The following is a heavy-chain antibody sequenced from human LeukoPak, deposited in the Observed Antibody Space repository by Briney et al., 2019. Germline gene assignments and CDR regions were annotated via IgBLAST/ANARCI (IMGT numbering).Heavy chain of an antibody. CDR2: IKQEGSNK. J-gene: IGHJ4*02. V-gene: IGHV3-7*01. Sequence: GGSLRLSCAASGFTFSSYWLSWVRQPPGKGLEGVANIKQEGSNKYYADSVKGRFTISRDNSKNTLYLQMNSLRAEDTAVYYCAKSPGGIVVAHFDYWGQGTLVTVSS. CDR1: GFTFSSYW. CDR3: AKSPGGIVVAHFDY. D-gene: IGHD3-22*01.